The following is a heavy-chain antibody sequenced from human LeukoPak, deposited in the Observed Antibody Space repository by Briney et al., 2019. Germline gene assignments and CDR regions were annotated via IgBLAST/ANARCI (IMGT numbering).Heavy chain of an antibody. CDR3: ARYDSSGYYYSRWYYYGMDV. J-gene: IGHJ6*02. CDR1: GYSFTSYR. V-gene: IGHV5-51*01. D-gene: IGHD3-22*01. CDR2: IYPGDSDT. Sequence: GESLKISCKGSGYSFTSYRIGWVRQMPGKGLEWMGIIYPGDSDTRYSPSFQGQVTISADKSISTAYLQWSSLKASDTAMYYCARYDSSGYYYSRWYYYGMDVWGQGTTVTVSS.